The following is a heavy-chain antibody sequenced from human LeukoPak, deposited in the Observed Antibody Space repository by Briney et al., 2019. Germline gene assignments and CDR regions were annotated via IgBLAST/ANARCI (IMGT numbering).Heavy chain of an antibody. Sequence: GGSLRLSCAASGFTFSSYAMHWVRQAPGKGLEWVSYISSSGSTIYYADSVKGRFTISRDNAKNSLYLQMNSLRAEDTAVYYCARGGYCSSTSCYGPFRFDPWGQGTLVTVSS. CDR3: ARGGYCSSTSCYGPFRFDP. J-gene: IGHJ5*02. CDR2: ISSSGSTI. D-gene: IGHD2-2*01. V-gene: IGHV3-48*03. CDR1: GFTFSSYA.